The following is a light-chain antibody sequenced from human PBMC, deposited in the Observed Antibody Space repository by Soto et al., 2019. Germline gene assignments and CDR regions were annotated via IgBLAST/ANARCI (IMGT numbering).Light chain of an antibody. CDR2: GAS. V-gene: IGKV3-20*01. Sequence: EIVLTQSPGTLSLSPGERATLSCSGSQSVSSTYLAWYQQKPGQAPRLLIYGASSRATGIPDRFSGSGSGTDFTLTISRLEPEDFAVYYCQQYGNSPWTFGQGTKVDIK. CDR3: QQYGNSPWT. CDR1: QSVSSTY. J-gene: IGKJ1*01.